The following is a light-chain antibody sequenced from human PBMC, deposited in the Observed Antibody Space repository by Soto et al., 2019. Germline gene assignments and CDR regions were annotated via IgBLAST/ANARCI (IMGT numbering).Light chain of an antibody. CDR3: QQSYSPPPIT. V-gene: IGKV1-39*01. CDR1: QSISSY. CDR2: AAS. Sequence: DIQMTQSLSSLSASVGDRVTITCRASQSISSYLNWYQQKPGKAPKLLIYAASSLQSGVPSRFSGSGSGTDFTLTISSLQPEDFATYYCQQSYSPPPITFGQGTRLEIK. J-gene: IGKJ5*01.